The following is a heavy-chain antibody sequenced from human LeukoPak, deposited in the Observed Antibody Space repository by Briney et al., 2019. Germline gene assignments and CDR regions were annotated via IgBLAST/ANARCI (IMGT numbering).Heavy chain of an antibody. J-gene: IGHJ4*02. CDR2: ISGSGSAT. CDR3: AKDRSSGGSCYNY. D-gene: IGHD2-15*01. V-gene: IGHV3-23*01. Sequence: GGSLRLSCTASGFTFNNYAMTWVRQAPGKGLEWVSGISGSGSATYYADSVKGRFTISRDNSENTVYLQMNSLRVEDTAIYYCAKDRSSGGSCYNYWGRGTQVTVSS. CDR1: GFTFNNYA.